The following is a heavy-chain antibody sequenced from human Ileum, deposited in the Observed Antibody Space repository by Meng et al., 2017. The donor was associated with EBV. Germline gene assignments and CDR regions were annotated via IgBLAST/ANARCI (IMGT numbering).Heavy chain of an antibody. CDR3: ARENSGGFSGCDY. V-gene: IGHV3-11*01. CDR1: GFTFSDYY. J-gene: IGHJ4*02. Sequence: QVKLGESGGGLVKPGGSLGLSCAASGFTFSDYYMSWIRQAPGKGLEWLSYITSSGHAVEYADSVKGRFTISRDNAKNSLYLQMNSLRAEDTAVYYCARENSGGFSGCDYWGQGTLVTVSS. D-gene: IGHD5-12*01. CDR2: ITSSGHAV.